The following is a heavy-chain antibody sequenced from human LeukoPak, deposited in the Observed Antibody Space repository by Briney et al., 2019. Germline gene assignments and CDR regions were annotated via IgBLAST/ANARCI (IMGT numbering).Heavy chain of an antibody. J-gene: IGHJ3*02. V-gene: IGHV3-7*01. CDR3: ARRYFDWFGPAFDI. CDR1: GFTFSSYW. Sequence: SGGSLRLSCAASGFTFSSYWMSWVRQAPGKGLEWVANIKQDGSEKYYVDSVKGRFTISRDNAKNSLYLQMNSLRAEDTAVYYCARRYFDWFGPAFDIWVQGRMVTVSS. CDR2: IKQDGSEK. D-gene: IGHD3-9*01.